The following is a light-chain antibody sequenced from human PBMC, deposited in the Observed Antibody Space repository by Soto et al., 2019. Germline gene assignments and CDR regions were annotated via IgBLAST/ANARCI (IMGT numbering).Light chain of an antibody. CDR2: DAS. Sequence: IHTTQSPYTLSASIEDRLTITCRASRSINNNLACDQEIPGEAPSLLIYDASSFPSKVSSRCRGSGSETEFPLTISGLQPDDFATYYCQQFIDGWTFGQGTKVDIK. V-gene: IGKV1-5*01. CDR1: RSINNN. CDR3: QQFIDGWT. J-gene: IGKJ1*01.